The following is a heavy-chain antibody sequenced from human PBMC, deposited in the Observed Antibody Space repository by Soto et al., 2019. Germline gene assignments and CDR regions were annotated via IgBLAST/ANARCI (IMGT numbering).Heavy chain of an antibody. CDR2: ISSRSDI. Sequence: GGSLRLSCLGSGFTFSTYSINWFRQAPGKGLEWVSSISSRSDIYYADSAKGRFTISRDNAKNSVSLQMNSLRAEDTAVYYCAREYTAWPLAYGLDVWGQGTTVTVS. CDR1: GFTFSTYS. J-gene: IGHJ6*02. CDR3: AREYTAWPLAYGLDV. D-gene: IGHD2-2*02. V-gene: IGHV3-21*01.